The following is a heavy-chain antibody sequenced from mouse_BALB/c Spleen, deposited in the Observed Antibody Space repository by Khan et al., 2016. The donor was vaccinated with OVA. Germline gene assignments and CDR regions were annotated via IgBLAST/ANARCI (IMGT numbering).Heavy chain of an antibody. J-gene: IGHJ4*01. CDR1: GYTFTNYG. V-gene: IGHV9-3-1*01. CDR3: AIPPYFSYTLAY. D-gene: IGHD2-10*01. CDR2: INTYTGEP. Sequence: QIQLVQSGPELKKPGETVKISCKASGYTFTNYGMNWVKQSPGKALKWMGWINTYTGEPTYADDFKGRFAFSLETSASTAYLQINNLTNEDTATYFCAIPPYFSYTLAYWGQGTSVSVSS.